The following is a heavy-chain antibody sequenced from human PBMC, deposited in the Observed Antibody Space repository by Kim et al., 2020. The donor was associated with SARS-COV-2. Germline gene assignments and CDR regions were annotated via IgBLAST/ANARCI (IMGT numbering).Heavy chain of an antibody. CDR3: AKDYEFWSGYLGYFDY. J-gene: IGHJ4*02. D-gene: IGHD3-3*01. V-gene: IGHV3-23*01. CDR1: GFTFSSYA. Sequence: GGSLRLSCAASGFTFSSYAMSWVRQAPGKGLEWVSAISCSGGSTYYADSVKGRFTISRDNSKNTLYLQMNSLRAEDTAVYYCAKDYEFWSGYLGYFDYWGQGTLCTVSS. CDR2: ISCSGGST.